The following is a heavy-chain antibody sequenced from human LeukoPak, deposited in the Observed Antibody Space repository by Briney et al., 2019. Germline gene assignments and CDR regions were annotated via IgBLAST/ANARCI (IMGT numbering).Heavy chain of an antibody. V-gene: IGHV3-21*01. CDR3: ATPRGLQRTGMVV. Sequence: GGSLRLSCPASGFTFSSYCMNWVRQAPGKGLEWVSSISSSSAYIYYADSLKGRFTISRDNAKNSLYLQMNSLRAEDTAVYYCATPRGLQRTGMVVWGQGTTVTISS. J-gene: IGHJ6*02. CDR2: ISSSSAYI. CDR1: GFTFSSYC. D-gene: IGHD3-10*01.